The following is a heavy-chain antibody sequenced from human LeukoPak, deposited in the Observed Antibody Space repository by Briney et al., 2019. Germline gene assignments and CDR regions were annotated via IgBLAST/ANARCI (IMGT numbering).Heavy chain of an antibody. V-gene: IGHV3-23*01. J-gene: IGHJ5*02. CDR3: AKDLQAGYCSGGSCFPNWFDP. CDR2: ISGSGGST. Sequence: GGSLRLSCAASGFTFSSYGMSWVRQAPGKGLEWVSAISGSGGSTYYADSVKGRFTISRDNSKNTLYLQMNSLRAEDTAVYYCAKDLQAGYCSGGSCFPNWFDPWGQGTLVTVSS. CDR1: GFTFSSYG. D-gene: IGHD2-15*01.